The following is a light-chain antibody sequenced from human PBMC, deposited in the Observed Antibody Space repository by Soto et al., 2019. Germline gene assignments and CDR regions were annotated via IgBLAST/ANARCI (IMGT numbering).Light chain of an antibody. J-gene: IGKJ2*01. Sequence: EIVLTQSPGTLSLSPGERATLSCRTSQSVRSTYLAWYQQKPGQAPRLLIYGASSRATGIPDRFSGSGSGTDFTLTISRLEPEDSAVYYCQQYDTSILYTFGQGTKLEIK. CDR1: QSVRSTY. V-gene: IGKV3-20*01. CDR3: QQYDTSILYT. CDR2: GAS.